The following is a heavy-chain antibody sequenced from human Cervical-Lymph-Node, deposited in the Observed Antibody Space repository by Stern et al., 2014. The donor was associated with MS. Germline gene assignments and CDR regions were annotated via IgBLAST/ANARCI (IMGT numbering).Heavy chain of an antibody. D-gene: IGHD2-8*01. V-gene: IGHV3-30*03. CDR2: ISYDGNDN. Sequence: QVQLVESGGAVVQPGRSLRLSCAASGFTFSSYGMHWVRQATGKGLEWVTVISYDGNDNSYAASVKCRFTISRDNSKNTLHLQMNSVTPDDTAIYYCARDYEDTSMLFDHWGQGTLVTVSS. J-gene: IGHJ4*02. CDR1: GFTFSSYG. CDR3: ARDYEDTSMLFDH.